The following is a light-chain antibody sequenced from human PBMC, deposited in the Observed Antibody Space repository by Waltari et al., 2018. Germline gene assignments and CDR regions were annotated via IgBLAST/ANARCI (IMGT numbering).Light chain of an antibody. J-gene: IGKJ1*01. Sequence: DVVMTQSPLSLPVNLGQPASISSRSSQSLVHSDGNTYLNWFKQRPGQSPRRLIYKVSRRDSGLPDRFSGSGSGTDFTLKISRVEAADVGVYYFMQGTEWPRTFGQGTKVQIK. CDR2: KVS. CDR1: QSLVHSDGNTY. V-gene: IGKV2-30*02. CDR3: MQGTEWPRT.